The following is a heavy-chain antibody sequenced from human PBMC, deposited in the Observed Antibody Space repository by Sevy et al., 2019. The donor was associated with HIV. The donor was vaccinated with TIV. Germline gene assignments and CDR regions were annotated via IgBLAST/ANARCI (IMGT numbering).Heavy chain of an antibody. CDR2: ISGSSNYI. V-gene: IGHV3-21*01. Sequence: GGSLRLSCAASGFTFSSYSMNWVRQAPGKGLEWVSSISGSSNYIYYADSMKGRFTISRENAKNSLYLQMNSLRAEDTAVYYCAGRDCTITSCHRGDAFDIWGQGTMVTVSS. J-gene: IGHJ3*02. CDR1: GFTFSSYS. CDR3: AGRDCTITSCHRGDAFDI. D-gene: IGHD2-2*01.